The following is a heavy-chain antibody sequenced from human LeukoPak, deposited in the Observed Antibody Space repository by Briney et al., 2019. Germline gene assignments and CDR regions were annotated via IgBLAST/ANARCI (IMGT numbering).Heavy chain of an antibody. CDR3: ARDWWDSGSYFAFDY. Sequence: GASVKVSCKASGYTFTSYYIHWVRQAPGQGLEWMGIINPSGGSTSYGQKFQGRVTVTRDMSTTTVYMELSSLRSEDTAVYYCARDWWDSGSYFAFDYWGQGTLVTVSS. J-gene: IGHJ4*02. D-gene: IGHD1-26*01. CDR1: GYTFTSYY. CDR2: INPSGGST. V-gene: IGHV1-46*01.